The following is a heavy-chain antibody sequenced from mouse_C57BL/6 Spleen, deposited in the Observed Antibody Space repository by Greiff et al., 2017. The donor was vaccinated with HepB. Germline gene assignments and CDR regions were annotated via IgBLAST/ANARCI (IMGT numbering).Heavy chain of an antibody. J-gene: IGHJ2*01. CDR2: INPSNGGT. D-gene: IGHD1-1*01. Sequence: QVQLKQPGTELVKPGASVKLSCKASGYTFTSYWMHWVKQRPGQGLEWIGNINPSNGGTNYNEKFKSKATLTVDKSSSTAYMQLSSLTSEDSAVYYCASTTVVAPYFDYWGQGTTLTVSS. CDR1: GYTFTSYW. CDR3: ASTTVVAPYFDY. V-gene: IGHV1-53*01.